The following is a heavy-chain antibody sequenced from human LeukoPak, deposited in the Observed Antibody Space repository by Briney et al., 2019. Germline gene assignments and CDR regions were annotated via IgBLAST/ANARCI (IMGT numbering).Heavy chain of an antibody. CDR3: ARGGYGATNYYFDY. Sequence: GGSLRLSCAASGFTFSSYSMTWVRQAPGKGLEWVSYISSSSTIYYADSVKGRFTISRDNAKNSLYLQMNSLRAEDTAVYYCARGGYGATNYYFDYWGQGTLVTVSS. CDR1: GFTFSSYS. D-gene: IGHD1-26*01. V-gene: IGHV3-48*01. J-gene: IGHJ4*02. CDR2: ISSSSTI.